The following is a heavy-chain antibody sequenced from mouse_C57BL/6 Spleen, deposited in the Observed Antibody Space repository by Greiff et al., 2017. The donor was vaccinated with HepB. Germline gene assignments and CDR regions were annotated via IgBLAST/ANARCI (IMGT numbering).Heavy chain of an antibody. CDR1: GFNIKDYY. V-gene: IGHV14-2*01. D-gene: IGHD1-1*01. CDR3: AGITTVVARSYWYFDV. Sequence: EVQGVESGAELVKPGASVKLSCTASGFNIKDYYMHWVKQRTEQGLEWIGRIDPEDGETKYAPKFQGKATITADTSSNTAYLQLSSLTSEDTAVYYCAGITTVVARSYWYFDVWGTGTTVTVSS. J-gene: IGHJ1*03. CDR2: IDPEDGET.